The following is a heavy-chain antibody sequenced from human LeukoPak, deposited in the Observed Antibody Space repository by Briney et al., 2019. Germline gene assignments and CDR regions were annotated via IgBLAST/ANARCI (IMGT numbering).Heavy chain of an antibody. CDR2: IYYSGST. V-gene: IGHV4-59*01. J-gene: IGHJ3*02. CDR1: GGSINTYY. Sequence: SETLSLTCNVSGGSINTYYWSWIRQPPGKGLQWIGYIYYSGSTNYNPSLKSRVTLSVDTSKNQFSLRLSSVTAADTAMYYCARANYGFDAFDIWGQGTMVTVSP. D-gene: IGHD3-3*01. CDR3: ARANYGFDAFDI.